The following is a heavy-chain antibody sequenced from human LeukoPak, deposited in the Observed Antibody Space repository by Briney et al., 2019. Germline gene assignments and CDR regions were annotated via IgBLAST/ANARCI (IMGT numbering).Heavy chain of an antibody. CDR1: GFTVSSNY. D-gene: IGHD2-2*01. CDR3: ARDLSRPRYCSSTSCPGGWFDP. Sequence: PGGSLRLSCAASGFTVSSNYMSWVRQAPGKGLEWVSVIYSGGSTYYADSVKGRFTISRDNSKNTLYLQMNSLRAEDTAVYYCARDLSRPRYCSSTSCPGGWFDPWGQGTLVTVSS. CDR2: IYSGGST. V-gene: IGHV3-66*01. J-gene: IGHJ5*02.